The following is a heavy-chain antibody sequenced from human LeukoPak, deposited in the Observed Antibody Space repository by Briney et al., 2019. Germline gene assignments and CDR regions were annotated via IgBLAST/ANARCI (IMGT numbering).Heavy chain of an antibody. CDR2: INWNGGST. CDR3: ARVRGGLYYYYGMDV. J-gene: IGHJ6*02. CDR1: GFTFDDYG. Sequence: TGGSLRLSCAASGFTFDDYGVSWVRQAPGKGLELVSGINWNGGSTGYADSVEGRFTISRDNAKNSLYLQMNSLRAEDTALYHCARVRGGLYYYYGMDVWGQGTTVTVSS. D-gene: IGHD3-10*01. V-gene: IGHV3-20*01.